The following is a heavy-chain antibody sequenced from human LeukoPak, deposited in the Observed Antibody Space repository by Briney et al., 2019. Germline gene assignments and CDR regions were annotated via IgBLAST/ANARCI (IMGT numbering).Heavy chain of an antibody. V-gene: IGHV4-39*01. D-gene: IGHD3-22*01. CDR1: GGSISSSSYY. Sequence: PSETLSLTCTVSGGSISSSSYYWGWIRQPPGKGLEWIGSIYYSGSTYYNPSLKSRDTISVDTSKNQFSLKLSSVTAADTAVYYCARRVSGITMIVVARGSFDYWGQGTLVTVSS. CDR2: IYYSGST. CDR3: ARRVSGITMIVVARGSFDY. J-gene: IGHJ4*02.